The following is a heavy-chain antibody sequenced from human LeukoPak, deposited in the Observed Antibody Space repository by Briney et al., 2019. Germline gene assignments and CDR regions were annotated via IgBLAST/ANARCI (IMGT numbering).Heavy chain of an antibody. CDR2: IYCSGST. CDR3: ARGDGYGTFDY. D-gene: IGHD5-24*01. J-gene: IGHJ4*02. V-gene: IGHV4-59*01. CDR1: GGSISSYY. Sequence: SETLSLTCTVSGGSISSYYWSWIRQPPGKGLEWIGYIYCSGSTNYNPSLKSRVTISVDTSKNQFSLKLSSVTAADTAVYYCARGDGYGTFDYWGQGTLVTVSS.